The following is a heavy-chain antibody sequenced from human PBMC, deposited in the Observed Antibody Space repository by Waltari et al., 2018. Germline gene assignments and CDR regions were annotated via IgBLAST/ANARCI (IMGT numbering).Heavy chain of an antibody. CDR2: ISGSGGST. V-gene: IGHV3-23*01. J-gene: IGHJ3*02. D-gene: IGHD6-19*01. CDR1: GFTFSSYA. Sequence: EVQLLESGGGLVQPGGSLRLSCAASGFTFSSYAMSWVRQAPGKGLEWVSAISGSGGSTYYADSVKGRFTISRDNSKNTLYLQMNSLRAEDTAVYYCAKDIGVRSSGWFGDAFDIWGQGTMVSVSS. CDR3: AKDIGVRSSGWFGDAFDI.